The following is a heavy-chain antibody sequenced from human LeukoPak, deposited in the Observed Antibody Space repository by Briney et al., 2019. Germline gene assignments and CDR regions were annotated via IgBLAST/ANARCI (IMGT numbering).Heavy chain of an antibody. J-gene: IGHJ3*02. CDR1: GFSFSITW. CDR2: IRYDGSNK. V-gene: IGHV3-30*02. Sequence: GGSLRLSCAASGFSFSITWMHWVRQAPGKGLEWLAFIRYDGSNKNYADSVKGRFTISRDNTKNSLYLQMNSLRAEDTAVYYCAKDGGSDPDSFDIWGQGTMVTVSS. CDR3: AKDGGSDPDSFDI. D-gene: IGHD2-15*01.